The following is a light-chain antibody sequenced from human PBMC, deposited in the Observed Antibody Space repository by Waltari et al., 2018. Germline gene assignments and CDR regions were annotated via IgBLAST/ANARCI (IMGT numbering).Light chain of an antibody. CDR2: KAS. Sequence: DIQMTQSPSTRSASVGDRLSNTCRDSQSNSTWLAWYQQKTGKAPKLLIYKASTVESGVSSRFSGSGSGTEFTLTFSSLQPDDCATYYCRQYHSYRTFGQGTKVEIK. CDR1: QSNSTW. J-gene: IGKJ1*01. CDR3: RQYHSYRT. V-gene: IGKV1-5*03.